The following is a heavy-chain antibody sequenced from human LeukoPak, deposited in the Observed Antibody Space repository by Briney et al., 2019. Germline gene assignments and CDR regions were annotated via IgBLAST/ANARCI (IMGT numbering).Heavy chain of an antibody. V-gene: IGHV1-46*01. D-gene: IGHD3-22*01. Sequence: ASVKVSCKASGYTFTGYYMHWVRQAPGQGLEWMGIINPSGGSTSYAQKFQGRVTMTRDTSTSTVYMELSSLRSEDTAVYYCATIAGWNNYYDSSGYYGWGQGTLVTVSS. CDR3: ATIAGWNNYYDSSGYYG. J-gene: IGHJ4*02. CDR2: INPSGGST. CDR1: GYTFTGYY.